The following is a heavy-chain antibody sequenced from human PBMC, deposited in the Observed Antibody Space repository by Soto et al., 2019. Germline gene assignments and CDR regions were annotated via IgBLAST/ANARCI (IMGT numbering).Heavy chain of an antibody. Sequence: GGSLRLSCAASGFTFTDYALGWVRQAPGKGREWVATISGIGGSTYLADSVKGRLSISRDNSKNTVSLLMNSLGAEDTAVYFCARGSSGYISSWYYFDYWGRGTLVTVSS. CDR3: ARGSSGYISSWYYFDY. CDR1: GFTFTDYA. D-gene: IGHD6-13*01. CDR2: ISGIGGST. J-gene: IGHJ4*01. V-gene: IGHV3-23*01.